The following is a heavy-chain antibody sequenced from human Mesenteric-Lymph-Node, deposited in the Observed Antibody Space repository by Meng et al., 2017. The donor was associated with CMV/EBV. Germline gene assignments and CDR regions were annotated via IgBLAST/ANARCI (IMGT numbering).Heavy chain of an antibody. CDR1: GFTFSSYS. Sequence: GESLKISCAASGFTFSSYSMNWVRQAPGKGLEWVSSISSSSSYIYYADSVKGRFTISRDNAKNSLYLQMNSLRAEDTAVYYCARYEDSGFLDYWGQGTLVTVSS. D-gene: IGHD5-12*01. V-gene: IGHV3-21*01. CDR3: ARYEDSGFLDY. CDR2: ISSSSSYI. J-gene: IGHJ4*02.